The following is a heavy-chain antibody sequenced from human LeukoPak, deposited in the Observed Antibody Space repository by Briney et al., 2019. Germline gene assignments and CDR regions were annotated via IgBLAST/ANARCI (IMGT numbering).Heavy chain of an antibody. CDR3: AHMRAVAHFDY. CDR2: IYCDDDK. D-gene: IGHD6-19*01. CDR1: CFSLSTRGVG. V-gene: IGHV2-5*02. J-gene: IGHJ4*02. Sequence: SGPTLAKPTQTLTLTCTFSCFSLSTRGVGGGWIRQPPGKALGWLALIYCDDDKRYRPSLKNRLTITKDTSKNQVVLTMNNMDPVDTATYYCAHMRAVAHFDYWGQGTLVTVSS.